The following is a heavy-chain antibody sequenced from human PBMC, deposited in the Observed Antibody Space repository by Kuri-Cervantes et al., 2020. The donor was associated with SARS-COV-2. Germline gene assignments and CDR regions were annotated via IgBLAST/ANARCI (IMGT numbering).Heavy chain of an antibody. CDR1: GGSISSSSYY. CDR3: ASGSYYGLDAFDI. J-gene: IGHJ3*02. V-gene: IGHV4-39*07. D-gene: IGHD1-26*01. Sequence: SETLSLTCTVSGGSISSSSYYWGWIRQPPGKGLEWIGSIYYSGSTYYNPSLKSRVTISVDTSKNQFSLKLSSVTAADTAVYYCASGSYYGLDAFDIWGQGTMVTVSS. CDR2: IYYSGST.